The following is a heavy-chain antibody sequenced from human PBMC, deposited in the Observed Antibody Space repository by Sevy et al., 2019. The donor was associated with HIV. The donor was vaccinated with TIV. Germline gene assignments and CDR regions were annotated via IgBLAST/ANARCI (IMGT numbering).Heavy chain of an antibody. D-gene: IGHD4-17*01. CDR1: GFTFSSYS. Sequence: GGSLRLSCAASGFTFSSYSMNWVRQAPGKGLEWVSYISSSSSTIYYADSVKGRFTISRDNAKNSLYLQMNSLRDEDRAVYYCARDGLHGDYDPRFDYWGQGTLVTVSS. CDR2: ISSSSSTI. J-gene: IGHJ4*02. V-gene: IGHV3-48*02. CDR3: ARDGLHGDYDPRFDY.